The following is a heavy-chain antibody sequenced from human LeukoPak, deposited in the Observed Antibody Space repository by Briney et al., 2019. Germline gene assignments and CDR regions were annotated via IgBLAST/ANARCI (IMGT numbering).Heavy chain of an antibody. CDR2: ISSGGYTT. V-gene: IGHV3-11*04. CDR1: GFTFSDYY. Sequence: PGGSLRLSCAASGFTFSDYYMSWIRQAPGKGLEWISYISSGGYTTHYADSVRGRFLISRDNAQNSLYLQTNSLRPEDSGVYYCARVMGAAGYGFDIWGQGAMVTVSS. J-gene: IGHJ3*02. CDR3: ARVMGAAGYGFDI. D-gene: IGHD6-13*01.